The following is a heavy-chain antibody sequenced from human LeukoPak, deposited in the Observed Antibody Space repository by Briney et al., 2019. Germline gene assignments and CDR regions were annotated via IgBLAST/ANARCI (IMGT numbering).Heavy chain of an antibody. D-gene: IGHD6-19*01. CDR1: GFTFSSYA. V-gene: IGHV3-23*01. J-gene: IGHJ6*03. Sequence: GGSLRLSCAASGFTFSSYAMSWVRRAPGKGLEWVSAISGSGGSTYYADSVKGRFTISRDNSKNTLYLQMNSLRAEDTAVYYCAKVAVAAYQDYYYYMDVWGKGTTVTVS. CDR2: ISGSGGST. CDR3: AKVAVAAYQDYYYYMDV.